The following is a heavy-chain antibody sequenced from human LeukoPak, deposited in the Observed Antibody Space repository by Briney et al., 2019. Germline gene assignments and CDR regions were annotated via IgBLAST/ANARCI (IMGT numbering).Heavy chain of an antibody. Sequence: SVKVSCKASGGTFSSYAISWVRQAPGQGLEWMGGIIPIFGTANYAQKFQGRVTITTDESTSTAYMELSSLRSDDTAVYYCASHYYDSSGYPYWYFDLWGRGTLVTVSS. D-gene: IGHD3-22*01. V-gene: IGHV1-69*05. J-gene: IGHJ2*01. CDR3: ASHYYDSSGYPYWYFDL. CDR2: IIPIFGTA. CDR1: GGTFSSYA.